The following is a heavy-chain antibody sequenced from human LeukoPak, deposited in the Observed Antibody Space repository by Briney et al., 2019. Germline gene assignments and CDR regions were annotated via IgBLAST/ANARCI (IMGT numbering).Heavy chain of an antibody. CDR3: SELGITMIGGV. CDR1: GYTFSDYY. Sequence: GGSLRLSCAVSGYTFSDYYMSWIRQAPGKGLEWVSYISSSGSTIYYADSVKGRFTISRDNAKNSLYLQMNSLRAEDTAVYYCSELGITMIGGVWGKGTTVTISS. D-gene: IGHD3-10*02. V-gene: IGHV3-11*04. J-gene: IGHJ6*04. CDR2: ISSSGSTI.